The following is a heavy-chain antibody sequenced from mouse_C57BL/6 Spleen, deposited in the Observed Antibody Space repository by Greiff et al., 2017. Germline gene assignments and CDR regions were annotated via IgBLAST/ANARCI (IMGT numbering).Heavy chain of an antibody. Sequence: DVKLVESEGGLVQPGSSMKLSCTASGFTFSDYYMAWVRQVPEKGLEWVANINYDGSSTYYLDSLKSRFIISRDNAKNILYLQMSSLKSEDTATYYCARDDYYGSSYGYFDVWGTGTTVTVSS. J-gene: IGHJ1*03. CDR1: GFTFSDYY. V-gene: IGHV5-16*01. D-gene: IGHD1-1*01. CDR2: INYDGSST. CDR3: ARDDYYGSSYGYFDV.